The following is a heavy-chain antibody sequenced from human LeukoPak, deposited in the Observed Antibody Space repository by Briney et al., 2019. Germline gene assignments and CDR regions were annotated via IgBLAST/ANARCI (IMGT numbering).Heavy chain of an antibody. D-gene: IGHD3-10*01. J-gene: IGHJ4*01. CDR1: GFTFSSYA. CDR2: IIGSGAST. Sequence: PGGSLRLSCAASGFTFSSYAMSWVRQAPGRGLEWVSSIIGSGASTYYADSVRGRFTTSRDNSKNTLYLQLNSLRAEDTAVYYCAKVIYYGSEDVDYWGQGTLVTVSS. V-gene: IGHV3-23*01. CDR3: AKVIYYGSEDVDY.